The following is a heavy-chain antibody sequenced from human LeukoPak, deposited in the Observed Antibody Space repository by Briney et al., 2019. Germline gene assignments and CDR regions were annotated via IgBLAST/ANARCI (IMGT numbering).Heavy chain of an antibody. CDR1: GFTFDDYA. Sequence: PGGSLRLSCAASGFTFDDYATHWVRQAPGKGLEWVSLISWDGGSTYYADSVKGRFTISRDNSKNSLYLQMNSLRAEDTALYYCAKDRGFGVADYYFDYWGQGTLVTVSS. CDR2: ISWDGGST. J-gene: IGHJ4*02. CDR3: AKDRGFGVADYYFDY. V-gene: IGHV3-43D*03. D-gene: IGHD3-3*01.